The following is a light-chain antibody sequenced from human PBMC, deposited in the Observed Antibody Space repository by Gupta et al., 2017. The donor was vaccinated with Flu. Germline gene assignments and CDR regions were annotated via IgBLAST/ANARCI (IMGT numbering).Light chain of an antibody. Sequence: EILMTQSPASLSVSPGERVTLSCRASQSIGHNLAWYQQKPGQAPRLLIFDASTTATGFTARFSGSGYGTDFTLTISSGQSEDSAVYWCQQNDNWPLFTFAGGTKVDI. J-gene: IGKJ4*01. CDR2: DAS. CDR3: QQNDNWPLFT. CDR1: QSIGHN. V-gene: IGKV3-15*01.